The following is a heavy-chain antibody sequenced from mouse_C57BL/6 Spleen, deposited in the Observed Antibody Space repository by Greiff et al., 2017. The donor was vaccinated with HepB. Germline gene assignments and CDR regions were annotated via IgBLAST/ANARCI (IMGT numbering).Heavy chain of an antibody. CDR3: ARTSTGGGVYAMDY. CDR2: ISSGSGTI. V-gene: IGHV5-17*01. D-gene: IGHD5-1*01. CDR1: GFTFSDYG. Sequence: EVMLVESGGGLVKPGGSLKLSCAASGFTFSDYGMHWVRQAPEQGLEWVAYISSGSGTIYYADTVKGRCTITRDKAKNTLFLQMTSLRSEDTAMYYCARTSTGGGVYAMDYWGQGTSVTVSS. J-gene: IGHJ4*01.